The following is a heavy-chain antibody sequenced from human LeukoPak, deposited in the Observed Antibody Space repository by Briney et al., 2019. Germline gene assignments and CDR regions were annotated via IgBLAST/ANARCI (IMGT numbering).Heavy chain of an antibody. J-gene: IGHJ4*02. CDR1: GFTFSSYP. V-gene: IGHV3-30-3*01. CDR2: MSYDGSNN. D-gene: IGHD3-10*01. Sequence: GGSLRLSCAASGFTFSSYPMHWVRQAPGKGLEWVAVMSYDGSNNYYADSVKGRFTISRDNSKNTLYLQMNSLRAEDTAVYYCARDGPGETRVIINLVDYWGQGTLVTFSS. CDR3: ARDGPGETRVIINLVDY.